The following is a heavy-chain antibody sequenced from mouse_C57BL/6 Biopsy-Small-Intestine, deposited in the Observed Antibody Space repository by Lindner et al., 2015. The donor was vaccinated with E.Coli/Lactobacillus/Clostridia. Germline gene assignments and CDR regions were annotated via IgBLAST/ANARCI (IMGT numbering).Heavy chain of an antibody. CDR3: ARLDYDYDGYFDV. Sequence: QLQESGAELARPGASVKLSCKASGYTFTSYGVSWVKQRTGQGLEWIGKIYPRSGNTHFNERFKGKATLTADKSSSTAYMELRSLTSEDSAVYFCARLDYDYDGYFDVWGTGTTVTVSS. CDR2: IYPRSGNT. D-gene: IGHD2-4*01. CDR1: GYTFTSYG. V-gene: IGHV1-81*01. J-gene: IGHJ1*03.